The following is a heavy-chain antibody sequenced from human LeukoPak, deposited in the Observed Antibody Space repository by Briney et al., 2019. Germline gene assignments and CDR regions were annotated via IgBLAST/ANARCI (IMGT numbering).Heavy chain of an antibody. V-gene: IGHV3-30-3*01. Sequence: GGSLRLSCAASGFTFSSYAMHWVRQAPGKGLEWVAVISYDGSNKYYADSVKGRFTISRDNSKNTLYLQMNSLRAEDTAVYYCAGSARLSWIQLWLHFDYWGQGTLVTVSS. CDR3: AGSARLSWIQLWLHFDY. J-gene: IGHJ4*02. CDR1: GFTFSSYA. CDR2: ISYDGSNK. D-gene: IGHD5-18*01.